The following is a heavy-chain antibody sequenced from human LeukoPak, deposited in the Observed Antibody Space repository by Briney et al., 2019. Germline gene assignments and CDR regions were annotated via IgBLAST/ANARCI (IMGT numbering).Heavy chain of an antibody. CDR2: INDRGTGT. J-gene: IGHJ4*02. D-gene: IGHD3-10*01. CDR3: ANMVRGVISVDY. Sequence: GGSLRLSCAASGFTFSKYAMSWVRQAPGKGLEWVSTINDRGTGTYYADSVKGRFTISRDNSKNTLSLQMNSLRAEDTAVYYCANMVRGVISVDYWGQGTLVTVSS. V-gene: IGHV3-23*01. CDR1: GFTFSKYA.